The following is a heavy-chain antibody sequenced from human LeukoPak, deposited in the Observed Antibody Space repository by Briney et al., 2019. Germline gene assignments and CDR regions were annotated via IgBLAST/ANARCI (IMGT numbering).Heavy chain of an antibody. CDR1: GYTFTTSD. D-gene: IGHD6-13*01. V-gene: IGHV1-8*01. CDR2: MNLNSGKT. J-gene: IGHJ4*02. Sequence: ASVKLSCKSSGYTFTTSDINWVRQATGQGLEWMGWMNLNSGKTGSAQKFQGRLTMTKNTSTTTAYMEVTGLRFEDTAIYYCARGRPGPAGAGTYDFWGQGTLITVSS. CDR3: ARGRPGPAGAGTYDF.